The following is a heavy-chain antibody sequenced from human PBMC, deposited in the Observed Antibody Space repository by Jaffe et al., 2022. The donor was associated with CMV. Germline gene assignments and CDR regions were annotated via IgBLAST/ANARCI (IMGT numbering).Heavy chain of an antibody. J-gene: IGHJ4*02. D-gene: IGHD5-12*01. Sequence: EVQLVESGGGLVKPGRSLRLSCTASGFTFGDYAMSWFRQAPGKGLEWVGFIRSKAYGGTTEYAASVKGRFTISRDDSKSIAYLQMNSLKTEDTAVYYCTRDIWEMATPGANDYWGQGTLVTVSS. CDR1: GFTFGDYA. CDR3: TRDIWEMATPGANDY. CDR2: IRSKAYGGTT. V-gene: IGHV3-49*05.